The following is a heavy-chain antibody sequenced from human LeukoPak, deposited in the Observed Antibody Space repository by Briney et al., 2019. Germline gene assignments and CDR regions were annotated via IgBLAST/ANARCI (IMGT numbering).Heavy chain of an antibody. CDR2: ISSSSSYT. D-gene: IGHD3/OR15-3a*01. J-gene: IGHJ4*02. V-gene: IGHV3-11*06. CDR1: GFTFSDYY. Sequence: PGGSLRLSCAASGFTFSDYYMSWIRQAPGKGLEWVSYISSSSSYTNYADSVKGRFTISRDNAKNSLYLQINSLRAEDTAVYYCASLGTGPFDYWGQGTLVTVSS. CDR3: ASLGTGPFDY.